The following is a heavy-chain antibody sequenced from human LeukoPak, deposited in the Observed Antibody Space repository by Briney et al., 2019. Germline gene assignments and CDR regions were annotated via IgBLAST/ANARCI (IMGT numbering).Heavy chain of an antibody. CDR3: ARHGYCTNGVCYDY. Sequence: GESLKISCRGSGYSFTNYWIAWVRQMPGKGLEWMGIIYPGDSDTRYGPSFQGQVTISADKFISTAYLQWSSLKASDTAIYYCARHGYCTNGVCYDYWGQGTLVTVSS. CDR2: IYPGDSDT. D-gene: IGHD2-8*01. CDR1: GYSFTNYW. J-gene: IGHJ4*02. V-gene: IGHV5-51*01.